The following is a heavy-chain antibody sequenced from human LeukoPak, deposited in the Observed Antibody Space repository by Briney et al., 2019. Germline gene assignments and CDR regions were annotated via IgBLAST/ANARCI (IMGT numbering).Heavy chain of an antibody. CDR3: ARRIAVALKENWFDP. CDR2: IYYSGNT. J-gene: IGHJ5*02. V-gene: IGHV4-39*01. Sequence: PSETLSLTCTVSGGSISSSSYYWGWIRQPPGKGLEWIGSIYYSGNTYYNLSLKSRVTISVDTSKNQFSLKLSSVTAADTAVYFCARRIAVALKENWFDPWGQGTLVTVSS. D-gene: IGHD6-19*01. CDR1: GGSISSSSYY.